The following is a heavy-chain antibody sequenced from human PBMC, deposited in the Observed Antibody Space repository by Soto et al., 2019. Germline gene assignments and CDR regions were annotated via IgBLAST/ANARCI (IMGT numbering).Heavy chain of an antibody. CDR3: ARHFSYYDSSGYYPDDAFDI. CDR1: GGSISSSSYY. Sequence: SETLSLTCTVSGGSISSSSYYWGWIRQPPGKGLEWIGSIYYSGSTYYNPSLKSRVTISVDTSKNQFSLKLSSVTAADTAVYYCARHFSYYDSSGYYPDDAFDIWGQGTMVTVSS. V-gene: IGHV4-39*01. D-gene: IGHD3-22*01. CDR2: IYYSGST. J-gene: IGHJ3*02.